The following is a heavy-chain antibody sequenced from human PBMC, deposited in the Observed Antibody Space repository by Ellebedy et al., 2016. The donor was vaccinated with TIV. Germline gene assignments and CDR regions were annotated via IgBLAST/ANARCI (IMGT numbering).Heavy chain of an antibody. CDR1: GYTFTDYA. D-gene: IGHD5-12*01. CDR2: INAGNGNT. V-gene: IGHV1-3*01. J-gene: IGHJ4*02. Sequence: ASVKVSCKASGYTFTDYAVHWVRQAPGQRLEWMGWINAGNGNTKYSQKFQGRVTITRDTSASTAYMELSSLRSEDTAVYYCAGDPYQMATIRGYFDYWGQGTLVTVSS. CDR3: AGDPYQMATIRGYFDY.